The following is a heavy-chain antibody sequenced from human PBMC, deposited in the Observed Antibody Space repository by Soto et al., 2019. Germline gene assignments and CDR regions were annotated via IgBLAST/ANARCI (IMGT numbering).Heavy chain of an antibody. V-gene: IGHV3-23*01. CDR2: ISGSGGST. Sequence: GGSLRLSCAASGFTFSSYAMSWVRQAPGKGLEWVSAISGSGGSTYYADSVKGRFTISRDNSKNTLYLQMNSLRADDTAVYYCANIVLEYNDAFDIWGQGTMVTVSS. D-gene: IGHD2-8*01. J-gene: IGHJ3*02. CDR1: GFTFSSYA. CDR3: ANIVLEYNDAFDI.